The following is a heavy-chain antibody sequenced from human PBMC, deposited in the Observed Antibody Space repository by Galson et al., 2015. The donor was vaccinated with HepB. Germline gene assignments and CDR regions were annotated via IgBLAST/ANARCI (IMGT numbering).Heavy chain of an antibody. Sequence: SVKVSCKASGGTFSSYTISWVRQAPGQGLEWMGRIIPILGIANYAQKFQGRVTITADKSTSTAYMELSSLRSEDTAVYYCARDPGDYGDNYYYGMDVWGQGTTVTVSS. CDR1: GGTFSSYT. D-gene: IGHD4-17*01. CDR3: ARDPGDYGDNYYYGMDV. V-gene: IGHV1-69*04. J-gene: IGHJ6*02. CDR2: IIPILGIA.